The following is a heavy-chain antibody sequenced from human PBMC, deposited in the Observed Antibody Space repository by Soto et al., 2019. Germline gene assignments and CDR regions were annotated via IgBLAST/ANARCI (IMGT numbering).Heavy chain of an antibody. CDR3: ARADYSGNYFGWLEP. J-gene: IGHJ5*02. CDR2: FYYSGST. V-gene: IGHV4-59*11. CDR1: AGSITSHY. Sequence: PSETLSLTCTVSAGSITSHYWNWIRQPPGKGLEWIGFFYYSGSTNYNPSLKSRVTISVDTSKNQFSLKLSSVTAADTAVYYCARADYSGNYFGWLEPWGQATLVTV. D-gene: IGHD1-26*01.